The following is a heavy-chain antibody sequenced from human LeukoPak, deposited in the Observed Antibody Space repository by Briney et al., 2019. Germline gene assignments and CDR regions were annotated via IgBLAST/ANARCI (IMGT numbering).Heavy chain of an antibody. V-gene: IGHV4-38-2*02. CDR3: ARDIGRYDFWSGYSRDV. CDR1: GYSISSGYY. J-gene: IGHJ6*04. D-gene: IGHD3-3*01. CDR2: IYHSEST. Sequence: PSETLSLTCAVSGYSISSGYYWGWIRQPPGKGLEWIGSIYHSESTYYNPSLKSRVTISADTSKNQFSLKLRSVTAADTAVYYCARDIGRYDFWSGYSRDVWGKGTTVTVSS.